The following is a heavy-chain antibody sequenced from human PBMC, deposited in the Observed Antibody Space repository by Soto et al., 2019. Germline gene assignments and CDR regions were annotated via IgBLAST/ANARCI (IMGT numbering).Heavy chain of an antibody. CDR1: GFTFSGYW. D-gene: IGHD7-27*01. V-gene: IGHV3-74*01. Sequence: EVQLVESGGGLVQPGGSLRLSCVASGFTFSGYWMHWVRQAPGKGLVWVSRISTDGTTTNYAVSVEGRYTISRDNARNTLYLQLNSLRAEDSAVYYCARDLWAQVHIWGQGTLVTVSS. CDR2: ISTDGTTT. CDR3: ARDLWAQVHI. J-gene: IGHJ4*02.